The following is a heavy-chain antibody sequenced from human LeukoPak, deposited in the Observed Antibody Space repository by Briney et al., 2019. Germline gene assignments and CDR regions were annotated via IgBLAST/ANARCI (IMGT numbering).Heavy chain of an antibody. CDR1: GYRFTNYW. D-gene: IGHD1-14*01. V-gene: IGHV5-51*01. J-gene: IGHJ3*02. CDR2: IYPGDSDT. CDR3: ARHHASITGDDAFGI. Sequence: GESLKISYKGSGYRFTNYWIGWGRPMPGKGVGWMGIIYPGDSDTRYSPSFQGQVTISDDKSISTAYLQWSSLKASDTAMYYCARHHASITGDDAFGIWGQGTMVTVSS.